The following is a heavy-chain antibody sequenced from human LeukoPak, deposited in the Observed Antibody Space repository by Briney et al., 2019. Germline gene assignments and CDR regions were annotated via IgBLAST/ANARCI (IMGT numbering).Heavy chain of an antibody. V-gene: IGHV1-18*01. CDR2: ISAFNGNT. D-gene: IGHD2-2*01. J-gene: IGHJ4*02. Sequence: ASVKVSCKASGYTFTSYGISWVRRAPGQGLEWMGWISAFNGNTNYAQKLQGRVTMTTDTSTSTAYMELRSLRSDDTAVYYCARDIQSTGFDYWGQGTLVTVSS. CDR3: ARDIQSTGFDY. CDR1: GYTFTSYG.